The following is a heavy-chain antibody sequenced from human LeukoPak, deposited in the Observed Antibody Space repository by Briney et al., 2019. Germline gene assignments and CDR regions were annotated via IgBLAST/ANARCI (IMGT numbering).Heavy chain of an antibody. CDR2: ISGSGGST. D-gene: IGHD5-24*01. V-gene: IGHV3-23*01. CDR1: GFTFSSYA. Sequence: GGSPRLSCAASGFTFSSYAMSWVRQAPGKGLEWVSAISGSGGSTYYADSVKGRFTISRDNSKNTLYLQMNSLRAEDTAVYYCAQMATIGRSILNWGQGTLVTVSS. J-gene: IGHJ4*02. CDR3: AQMATIGRSILN.